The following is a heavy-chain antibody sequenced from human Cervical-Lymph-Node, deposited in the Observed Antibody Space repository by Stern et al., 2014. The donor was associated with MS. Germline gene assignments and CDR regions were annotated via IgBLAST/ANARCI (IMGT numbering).Heavy chain of an antibody. CDR3: AHRTAGPFDY. CDR1: GFSLSTSGLG. V-gene: IGHV2-5*02. J-gene: IGHJ4*02. CDR2: SYWDDQK. Sequence: ESGPALVKPTQTLTLTCTFSGFSLSTSGLGVGWIRQPPGEALEWLAYSYWDDQKRYSPSLKSSLTITKDTSKNQVVLTLTNVDPVDTATYYCAHRTAGPFDYWGQGTLVTVSS.